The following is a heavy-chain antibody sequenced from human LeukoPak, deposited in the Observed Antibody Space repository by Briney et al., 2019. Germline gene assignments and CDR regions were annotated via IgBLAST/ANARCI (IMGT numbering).Heavy chain of an antibody. V-gene: IGHV3-64D*06. Sequence: GGSLRLSCSASGFTFSNYPMHWVRQAPGKGLEYVSGISSNGGSSYYADSVKGRFTISRDNSKSMLYLQLSSLRTEDTAVYYCVKDLLTTVTTWDNWGQGTLVTVSS. D-gene: IGHD4-17*01. CDR3: VKDLLTTVTTWDN. J-gene: IGHJ4*02. CDR2: ISSNGGSS. CDR1: GFTFSNYP.